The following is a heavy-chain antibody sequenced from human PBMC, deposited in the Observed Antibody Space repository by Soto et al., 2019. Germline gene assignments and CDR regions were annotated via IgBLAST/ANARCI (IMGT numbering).Heavy chain of an antibody. CDR1: GFTFSSYG. CDR2: IWYDGSNK. J-gene: IGHJ4*02. CDR3: ASVDTYY. Sequence: QVQLVESGGGVVQPGRSLRLSCAASGFTFSSYGMHWVRQAPGKGLEWVAVIWYDGSNKYYADSVKGRFTISRDNSKNTLYLQMKSLTAEDTAVYYCASVDTYYWGQGTLVTVSS. V-gene: IGHV3-33*01.